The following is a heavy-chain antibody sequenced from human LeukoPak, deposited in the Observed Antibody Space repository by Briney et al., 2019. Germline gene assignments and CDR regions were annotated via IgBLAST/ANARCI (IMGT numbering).Heavy chain of an antibody. CDR2: IYHSGST. CDR3: ARDLRGYSYGPWFDP. V-gene: IGHV4-38-2*02. CDR1: GYSISSGYF. D-gene: IGHD5-18*01. J-gene: IGHJ5*02. Sequence: SGTLSLTCAVSGYSISSGYFWGWSRQPPGEGVGWIGSIYHSGSTYYNPSLKSRFTISIDTSKNQFSLKLSSVTAADTAVYYCARDLRGYSYGPWFDPWGQGTLVTVSP.